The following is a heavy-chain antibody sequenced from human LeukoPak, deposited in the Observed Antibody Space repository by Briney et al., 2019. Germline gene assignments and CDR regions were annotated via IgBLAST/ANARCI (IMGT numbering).Heavy chain of an antibody. V-gene: IGHV1-46*01. Sequence: ASVKVSCKASGYTFTSYYMHWVRQAPGQGLEWMGIINPSGGSTSYAQKFQGRVTMTRDTSTSTVYMELSSLRSEDPAVYYCASTGSGNTKLFDYWGQGTLVTVSS. D-gene: IGHD3-10*01. CDR2: INPSGGST. CDR1: GYTFTSYY. CDR3: ASTGSGNTKLFDY. J-gene: IGHJ4*02.